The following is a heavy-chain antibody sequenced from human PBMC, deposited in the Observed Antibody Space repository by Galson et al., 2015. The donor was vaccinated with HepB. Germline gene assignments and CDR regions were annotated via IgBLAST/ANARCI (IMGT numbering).Heavy chain of an antibody. J-gene: IGHJ4*02. D-gene: IGHD1-26*01. CDR1: GYTFTSYA. CDR3: ARDPFIVGATALDY. V-gene: IGHV1-3*01. CDR2: INAGNGNT. Sequence: SVKVSCKASGYTFTSYAMHWVRQAPGQRLEWMGWINAGNGNTKYSQKFQGRVTITRDTSASTAYMELSSLRSEDTAVYYCARDPFIVGATALDYWGQGTLVTVSS.